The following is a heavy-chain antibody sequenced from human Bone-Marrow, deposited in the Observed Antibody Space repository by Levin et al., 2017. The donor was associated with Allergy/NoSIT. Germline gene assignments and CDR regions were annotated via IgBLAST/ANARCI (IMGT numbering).Heavy chain of an antibody. CDR1: GFFFTSYA. J-gene: IGHJ6*02. Sequence: PGGSLRLSCTASGFFFTSYAMNWVRQAPGKGLEWVAGMSGSGSTIDYADSVKGRFTISRDNSEDMLELQMDSLRAEDTATYYCARGSSQESYFYYGMDGWGQGTTVTVSS. CDR2: MSGSGSTI. V-gene: IGHV3-23*01. D-gene: IGHD5-24*01. CDR3: ARGSSQESYFYYGMDG.